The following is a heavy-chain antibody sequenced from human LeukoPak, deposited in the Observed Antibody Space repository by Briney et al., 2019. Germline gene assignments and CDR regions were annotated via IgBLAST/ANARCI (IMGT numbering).Heavy chain of an antibody. Sequence: ASVKVSCKASGYTFTGYYMHWVRQAPGQGLEWMGWINPNSGGTNYAQKFQGRVTMTRDTSIGTAYMELSRLRSDDTAVYYCARVSSPRPQYYFDYWGQGTLVAVSS. V-gene: IGHV1-2*02. CDR2: INPNSGGT. CDR1: GYTFTGYY. D-gene: IGHD6-6*01. J-gene: IGHJ4*02. CDR3: ARVSSPRPQYYFDY.